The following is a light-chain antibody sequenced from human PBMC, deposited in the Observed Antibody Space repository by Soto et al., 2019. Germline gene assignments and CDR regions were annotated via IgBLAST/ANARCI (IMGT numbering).Light chain of an antibody. J-gene: IGLJ3*02. CDR1: SSDVGGYNY. V-gene: IGLV2-14*01. CDR3: YSYTSGTVWV. CDR2: DVT. Sequence: QSVLTQPASVSGSPGQSITISCTGTSSDVGGYNYVSWYQQRPGQAPRLVIYDVTSRPSGVSNRFSGSKSGNTASLTISGLQAEDEADYYCYSYTSGTVWVFGGGTKVTVL.